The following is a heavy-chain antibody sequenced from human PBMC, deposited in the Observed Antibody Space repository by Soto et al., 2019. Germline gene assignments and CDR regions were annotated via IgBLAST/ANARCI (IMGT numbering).Heavy chain of an antibody. CDR2: INHSGST. J-gene: IGHJ4*02. Sequence: SETLSLTCAVYGGSFSGYYWSWLRQPPGKGLEWIGEINHSGSTNYNPSLKSRVTISVDTSKNQFSLKVTSVTAADSGQLWLLVYFDYWGQGTLVTVSS. CDR1: GGSFSGYY. CDR3: LVYFDY. V-gene: IGHV4-34*01. D-gene: IGHD5-18*01.